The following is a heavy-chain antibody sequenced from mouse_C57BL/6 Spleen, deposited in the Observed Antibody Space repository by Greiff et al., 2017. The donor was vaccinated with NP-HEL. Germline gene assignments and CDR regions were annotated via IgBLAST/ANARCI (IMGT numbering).Heavy chain of an antibody. Sequence: EVKLMESGGGLVKPGGSLKLSCAASGFTFSSYAMSWVRQTPEKRLEWVATISDGGSYTYYPDNVKGRFTISRDNAKNNLYLQMSHLKSEDTAMYYWARDRTGFDYWGQGTTLTVSS. D-gene: IGHD4-1*01. V-gene: IGHV5-4*01. CDR2: ISDGGSYT. CDR3: ARDRTGFDY. CDR1: GFTFSSYA. J-gene: IGHJ2*01.